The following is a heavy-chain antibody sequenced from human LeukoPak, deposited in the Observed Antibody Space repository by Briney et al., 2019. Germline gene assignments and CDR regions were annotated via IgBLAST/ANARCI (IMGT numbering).Heavy chain of an antibody. CDR3: ARARWHYDIWTGYHNNWFDP. D-gene: IGHD3-9*01. Sequence: SETLSLICSVSGGSINNSYGTWIRQPPGKGLEWIGHIYYSGSTNYNPSLKSRVTISVDTSKNQFSLKLSSVTAADTAVYYCARARWHYDIWTGYHNNWFDPWGQGTLVTVSS. V-gene: IGHV4-59*01. J-gene: IGHJ5*02. CDR1: GGSINNSY. CDR2: IYYSGST.